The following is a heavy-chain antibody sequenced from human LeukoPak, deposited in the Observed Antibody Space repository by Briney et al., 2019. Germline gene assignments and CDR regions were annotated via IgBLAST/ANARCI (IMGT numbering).Heavy chain of an antibody. CDR3: ARPVTTAVDWFDP. CDR2: IYYSGST. J-gene: IGHJ5*02. Sequence: SETLSLTCTVSGGSISSSSYYWAWIRQPPGKGLEWIGSIYYSGSTYYNPSLKSRVTTSVDTSKNQFSLKLSSVTAADTAVYYCARPVTTAVDWFDPWGQGTLVTVSS. D-gene: IGHD4-17*01. CDR1: GGSISSSSYY. V-gene: IGHV4-39*01.